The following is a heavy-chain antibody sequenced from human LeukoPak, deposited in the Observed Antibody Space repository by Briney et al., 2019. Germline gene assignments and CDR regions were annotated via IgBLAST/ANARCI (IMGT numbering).Heavy chain of an antibody. CDR3: AVAYYYGSGDAFDI. CDR1: GITFSGYS. Sequence: PGGSLRLSCVVSGITFSGYSMIWVRQAPGKGLEWVSSINSDSNYIYYADSVQGRFTISRDNAKNSLYLQMNSLRAEDTAVYYCAVAYYYGSGDAFDIWGQGTKVTVSS. D-gene: IGHD3-10*01. J-gene: IGHJ3*02. CDR2: INSDSNYI. V-gene: IGHV3-21*01.